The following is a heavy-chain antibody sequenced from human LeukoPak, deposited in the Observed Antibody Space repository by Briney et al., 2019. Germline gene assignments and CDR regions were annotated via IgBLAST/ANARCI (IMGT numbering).Heavy chain of an antibody. CDR3: ARDLNPPSTAYYYYYMDV. D-gene: IGHD5/OR15-5a*01. CDR1: GFTFSSYW. V-gene: IGHV3-7*03. CDR2: IKQDGSEK. Sequence: GGSLRLSCAASGFTFSSYWMSWVRQAPGKGLEWVANIKQDGSEKYYVDSVKGRFTISRDNAKNSLYLQMNSLRAEDTAVYYCARDLNPPSTAYYYYYMDVWGKGTTVTVSS. J-gene: IGHJ6*03.